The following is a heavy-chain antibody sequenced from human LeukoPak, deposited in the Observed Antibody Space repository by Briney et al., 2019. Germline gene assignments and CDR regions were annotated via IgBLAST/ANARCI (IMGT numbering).Heavy chain of an antibody. CDR3: ARHWKSGSYQTVDWFVP. J-gene: IGHJ5*02. V-gene: IGHV5-51*01. CDR1: GYSFTSYW. CDR2: IYPGDSYT. D-gene: IGHD1-26*01. Sequence: GESLKISCKGSGYSFTSYWIGWVRQIPGKGLEWMGIIYPGDSYTRYSPSFQGQVTISAGKSISTDYLQWSRRKASDAAMYYSARHWKSGSYQTVDWFVPWGQRTLVTVSS.